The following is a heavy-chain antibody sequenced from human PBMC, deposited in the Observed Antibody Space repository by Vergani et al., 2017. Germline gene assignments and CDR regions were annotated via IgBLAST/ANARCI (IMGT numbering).Heavy chain of an antibody. V-gene: IGHV4-59*01. CDR3: GRVADLYGLGSRLLDL. CDR2: MYHSGST. D-gene: IGHD3-10*01. J-gene: IGHJ5*02. CDR1: GGSMSGYY. Sequence: VWGKEEGEGLVKPSETLSLTCSVSGGSMSGYYWSWIRQPPGKELEWIGYMYHSGSTNYNPSLETRVTISGDTSKNQFSLKLNSVTAADTAVYYCGRVADLYGLGSRLLDLWGQGILVTVSS.